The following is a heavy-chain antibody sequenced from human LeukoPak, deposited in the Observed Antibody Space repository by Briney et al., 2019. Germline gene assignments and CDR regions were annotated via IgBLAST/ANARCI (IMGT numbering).Heavy chain of an antibody. CDR3: TRGSIAYYYMDV. CDR1: GGSISSYY. V-gene: IGHV4-59*01. CDR2: IYYSGST. D-gene: IGHD3-22*01. J-gene: IGHJ6*03. Sequence: TSETLSLTCTVSGGSISSYYWSWIRQPPVKGLEWIGNIYYSGSTNYNPSLKSRVTISVDTSKNQFSLKLSSVTAADTAVYYCTRGSIAYYYMDVWGKGTTVTISS.